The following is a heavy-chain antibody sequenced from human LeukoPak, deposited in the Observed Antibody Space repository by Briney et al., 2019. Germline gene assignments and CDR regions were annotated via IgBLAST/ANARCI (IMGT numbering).Heavy chain of an antibody. CDR1: GFTFSSYW. V-gene: IGHV4-59*01. CDR2: IYYSGST. J-gene: IGHJ5*02. Sequence: GSLRLSCAVSGFTFSSYWMSWVRQPPGKGLEWIGYIYYSGSTNYNPSLKSRVTISVDTSKNQFSLKLSSVTAADTAVYYCARTHYDFWSGYYAPSFNWFDPWGQGTLVTVSS. CDR3: ARTHYDFWSGYYAPSFNWFDP. D-gene: IGHD3-3*01.